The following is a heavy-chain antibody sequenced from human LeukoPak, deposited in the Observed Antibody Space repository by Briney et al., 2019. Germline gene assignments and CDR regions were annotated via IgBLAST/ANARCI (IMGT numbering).Heavy chain of an antibody. CDR2: ISGSGTNT. Sequence: GGSLRLSCAASGFTFSSYAMNWVRQAPGKGLEWVSTISGSGTNTYYADSVKGRFTISRDNSKNTLYLQMNGLRAEDTAVYYCARVSGRFWSGYFHLNGKYYYYYMDVWGKGTTVTVSS. CDR3: ARVSGRFWSGYFHLNGKYYYYYMDV. D-gene: IGHD3-3*01. J-gene: IGHJ6*03. V-gene: IGHV3-23*01. CDR1: GFTFSSYA.